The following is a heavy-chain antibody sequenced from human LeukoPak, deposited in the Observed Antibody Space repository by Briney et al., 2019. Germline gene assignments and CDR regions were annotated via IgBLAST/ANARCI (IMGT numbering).Heavy chain of an antibody. CDR3: ARDLLGRSSKGYFDL. CDR2: IKQDGSEK. V-gene: IGHV3-7*01. CDR1: GFTFSSYW. Sequence: GGSLRLSCAASGFTFSSYWMSWVRQAPGKGLEWVANIKQDGSEKYYVDSVKGRFTISRDSAKNSLYLQMNSLRAEDTAVYYCARDLLGRSSKGYFDLWGRGTLVTVSS. J-gene: IGHJ2*01. D-gene: IGHD7-27*01.